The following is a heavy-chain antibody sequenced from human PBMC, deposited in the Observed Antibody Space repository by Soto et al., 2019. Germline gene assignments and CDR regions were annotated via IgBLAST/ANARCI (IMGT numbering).Heavy chain of an antibody. CDR2: IWYDGSNK. D-gene: IGHD2-15*01. Sequence: QVQLVESGGGVVQPGRSLRLSCAASGFTFSSYGMHWVRQAPGKGLEWVAVIWYDGSNKYYADSVKGRFTISRDNSKNTLYLQMNSLRAEDTAVYYCARDGSPMATTTDDAFDIWGQGTMVTVSS. CDR3: ARDGSPMATTTDDAFDI. CDR1: GFTFSSYG. V-gene: IGHV3-33*01. J-gene: IGHJ3*02.